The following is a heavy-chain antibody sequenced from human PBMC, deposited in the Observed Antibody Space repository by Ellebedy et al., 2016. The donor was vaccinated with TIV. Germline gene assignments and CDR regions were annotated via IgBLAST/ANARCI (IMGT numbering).Heavy chain of an antibody. J-gene: IGHJ4*02. D-gene: IGHD2-21*01. Sequence: GGSLRLXXAASGFTFSSYAMHWVRQAPGKGLEWVAVISYDGSNKYYADSVKGRFTISRDNSKNTLYLQMNSLRAEDTAVHYCARLGISLPDYWGQGTLVTVSS. CDR2: ISYDGSNK. V-gene: IGHV3-30-3*01. CDR1: GFTFSSYA. CDR3: ARLGISLPDY.